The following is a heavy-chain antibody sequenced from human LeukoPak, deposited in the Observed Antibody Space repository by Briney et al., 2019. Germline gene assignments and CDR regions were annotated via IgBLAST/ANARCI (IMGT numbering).Heavy chain of an antibody. CDR3: ARLGGGYYDGSLDY. D-gene: IGHD3-22*01. CDR2: MNPNSGNT. V-gene: IGHV1-8*03. Sequence: ASVKVSCKASGCTFTSYDINWVRQATGQGLEWMGWMNPNSGNTGYAQKFQGRVTITRNTSISTAYMELSSLRSEDTAVYYCARLGGGYYDGSLDYWGQGTLVTVSS. CDR1: GCTFTSYD. J-gene: IGHJ4*02.